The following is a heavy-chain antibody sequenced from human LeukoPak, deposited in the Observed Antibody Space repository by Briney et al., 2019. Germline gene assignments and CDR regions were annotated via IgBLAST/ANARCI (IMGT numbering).Heavy chain of an antibody. CDR1: GYTFTGYY. CDR3: ARGDSSGFLFDY. Sequence: ASVKVSCKASGYTFTGYYMHWVRQAPGQGLEWMGIINPSGGSTSYAQKFQGRVTMTRDTSTGTVYMELSSLRSEDTAVYYCARGDSSGFLFDYWGQGTLVTVSS. J-gene: IGHJ4*02. V-gene: IGHV1-46*01. CDR2: INPSGGST. D-gene: IGHD6-19*01.